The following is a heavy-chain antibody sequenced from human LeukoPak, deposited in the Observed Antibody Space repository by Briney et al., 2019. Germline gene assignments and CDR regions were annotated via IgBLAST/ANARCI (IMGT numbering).Heavy chain of an antibody. CDR2: IYYSGST. CDR1: GGSISSSSYY. Sequence: SETLSLTCTVSGGSISSSSYYWGWIRQPPGKGLEWIGSIYYSGSTYYNPSLKSRVTISVDTSKNQFSLKLSSVTAADTAVYYCARCAVRGVPRRYGMDVWGQGTTVTVSS. J-gene: IGHJ6*02. D-gene: IGHD3-10*01. V-gene: IGHV4-39*07. CDR3: ARCAVRGVPRRYGMDV.